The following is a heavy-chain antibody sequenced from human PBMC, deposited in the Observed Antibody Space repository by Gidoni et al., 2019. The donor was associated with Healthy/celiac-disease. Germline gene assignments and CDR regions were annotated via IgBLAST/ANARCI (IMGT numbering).Heavy chain of an antibody. CDR3: AGRTGSSWNYFDY. V-gene: IGHV1-69*04. J-gene: IGHJ4*02. Sequence: QVPLVQSGAEVTKPGSAVTVSCKASGGTFSSYAISWVRQAPGQGLEWMGRIIPILGIANYAQKFQGRVTITADKSTSTAYMELSSLRSENTAVYYCAGRTGSSWNYFDYWGQGTLVTVSS. CDR1: GGTFSSYA. D-gene: IGHD6-13*01. CDR2: IIPILGIA.